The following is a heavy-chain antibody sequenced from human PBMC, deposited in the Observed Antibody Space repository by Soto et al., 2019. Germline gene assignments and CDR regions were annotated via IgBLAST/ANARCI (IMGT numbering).Heavy chain of an antibody. CDR3: ARDTSSTSLRAEYFQF. J-gene: IGHJ1*01. V-gene: IGHV4-39*02. Sequence: PSETLSLTCDVSGGPVGYTSFYWGWLRQSPWKGLEWIGSVHHSVTTYYNPSLKGRVTISMDTSKNQFSLRLTSVTAADTAVYYCARDTSSTSLRAEYFQFWGQGTQVTVSS. CDR1: GGPVGYTSFY. CDR2: VHHSVTT. D-gene: IGHD6-13*01.